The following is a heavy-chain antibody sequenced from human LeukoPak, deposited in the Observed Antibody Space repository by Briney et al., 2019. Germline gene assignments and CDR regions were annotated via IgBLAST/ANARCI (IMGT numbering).Heavy chain of an antibody. CDR3: ASGDGYLQPY. Sequence: GGSLRLSCAASGFSVSGKFMSWVRQAPGKGLEWVSIIHYDGKIRYAGSVGGRFTIYRDDSEDTLFLQMNSLRVDDTAVYFCASGDGYLQPYWGQGTLVTVSS. CDR2: IHYDGKI. J-gene: IGHJ4*02. D-gene: IGHD2-21*01. CDR1: GFSVSGKF. V-gene: IGHV3-53*01.